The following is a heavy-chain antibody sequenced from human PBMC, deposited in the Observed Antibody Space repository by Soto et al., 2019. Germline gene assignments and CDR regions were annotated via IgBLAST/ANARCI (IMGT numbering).Heavy chain of an antibody. D-gene: IGHD2-15*01. V-gene: IGHV1-46*03. CDR1: GYTFASYY. Sequence: GASVKVSCKASGYTFASYYMHWVRQAPGQGLEWMGIINPSGGSTSYAQKFQGRVTMTRDTSTSTVYMELSSLRSEDTAVYYCARDWRLLGYCSRGSCSTPFDYWGHGTLVTVSS. CDR3: ARDWRLLGYCSRGSCSTPFDY. J-gene: IGHJ4*01. CDR2: INPSGGST.